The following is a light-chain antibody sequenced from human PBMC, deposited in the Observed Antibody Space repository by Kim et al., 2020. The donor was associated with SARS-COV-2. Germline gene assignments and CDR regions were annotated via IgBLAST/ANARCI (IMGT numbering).Light chain of an antibody. CDR2: DNH. Sequence: GQKVHICCSGSSSNIGNYYVAWYQQLPGTAPRLLIYDNHERPSGIPDRFSGSKSGTTATLDITGLQTGDEADYYCGAWDTSLSIVVFGGGTKVTVL. CDR3: GAWDTSLSIVV. CDR1: SSNIGNYY. J-gene: IGLJ2*01. V-gene: IGLV1-51*01.